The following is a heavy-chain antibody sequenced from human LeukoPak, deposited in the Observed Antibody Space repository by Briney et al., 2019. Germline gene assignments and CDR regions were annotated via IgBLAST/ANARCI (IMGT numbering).Heavy chain of an antibody. CDR2: INPGDSDA. Sequence: GESLKISCKGSGYNFNNYWIGWVRQMPGKGLEWMGIINPGDSDARYSPSFRGQVTFSADKSINTAYLQWSGLKASDSATYYCAREVSFWSRRGYFDYWGQGTLVTVSS. D-gene: IGHD3-3*01. V-gene: IGHV5-51*01. J-gene: IGHJ4*02. CDR1: GYNFNNYW. CDR3: AREVSFWSRRGYFDY.